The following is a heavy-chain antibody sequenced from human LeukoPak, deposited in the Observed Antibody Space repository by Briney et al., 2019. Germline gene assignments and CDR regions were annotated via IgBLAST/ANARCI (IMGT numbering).Heavy chain of an antibody. CDR1: GGSISSYY. D-gene: IGHD2-2*01. Sequence: SETLSLTCTVSGGSISSYYWSWIRQPPGKGLEWIGYIYYSGSTNYNPSLKSRVTMSVDTSKNQFSLKLSSVTAADTAVYYCARERRIVVVPAANWDAFDIWGQGTMVTVSS. J-gene: IGHJ3*02. CDR2: IYYSGST. V-gene: IGHV4-59*12. CDR3: ARERRIVVVPAANWDAFDI.